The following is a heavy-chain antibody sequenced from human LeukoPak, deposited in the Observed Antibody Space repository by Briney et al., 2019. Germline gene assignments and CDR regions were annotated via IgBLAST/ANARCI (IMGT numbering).Heavy chain of an antibody. CDR3: ARDPINYYDSSTDLRY. CDR1: GYTFTSYG. Sequence: ASVKVSCKASGYTFTSYGISWVRQAPGQGLEWMGWISAYNGNTNYAQKLQGRVTMTTDTSTSTAYMELSSLRSEDTAVYYCARDPINYYDSSTDLRYWGQGTLVTVSS. J-gene: IGHJ4*02. D-gene: IGHD3-22*01. CDR2: ISAYNGNT. V-gene: IGHV1-18*01.